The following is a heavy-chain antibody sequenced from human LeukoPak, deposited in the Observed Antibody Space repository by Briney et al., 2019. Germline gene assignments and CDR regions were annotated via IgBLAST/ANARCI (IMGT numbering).Heavy chain of an antibody. V-gene: IGHV1-2*06. D-gene: IGHD2-15*01. J-gene: IGHJ5*02. CDR2: IHPNSGGT. CDR3: ARGYCSGGSCYSVENWFDP. Sequence: ASVKVSCKAAGYTFTGYYMFWVRQAPGQGLEWMGRIHPNSGGTNYAQKFQGRVTMTRDTSISTAYMELSRLRSDDTAVYYCARGYCSGGSCYSVENWFDPWGQGTLATVSS. CDR1: GYTFTGYY.